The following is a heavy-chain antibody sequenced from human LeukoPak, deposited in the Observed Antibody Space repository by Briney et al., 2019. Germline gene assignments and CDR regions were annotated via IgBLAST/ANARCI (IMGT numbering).Heavy chain of an antibody. J-gene: IGHJ4*02. V-gene: IGHV1-69*13. CDR2: IIPTFGTA. CDR3: AGGLYCGGDCSSNFDY. CDR1: GGTFSSYA. D-gene: IGHD2-21*02. Sequence: SVKVSCKASGGTFSSYAISWVRQAPGQGLEWMGGIIPTFGTANYAQKFQGRVTITADESTSTAYMELSSLRSEDTAVYYCAGGLYCGGDCSSNFDYWGQGTLVTVSS.